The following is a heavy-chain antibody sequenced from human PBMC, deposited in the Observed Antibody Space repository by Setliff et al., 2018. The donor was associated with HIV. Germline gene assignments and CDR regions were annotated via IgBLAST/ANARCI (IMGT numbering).Heavy chain of an antibody. CDR2: IYYSGST. J-gene: IGHJ4*02. CDR3: ARGQGRFSFGAQLGYYFDY. Sequence: SETLSLTCTVSGDSISSSYYWTWIRQPPGKGLEWMGNIYYSGSTNYNPSLKSRVTISVDTSKNQFSLKLSSVTAADTAVYYCARGQGRFSFGAQLGYYFDYWGQGTLVTVSS. CDR1: GDSISSSYY. D-gene: IGHD5-18*01. V-gene: IGHV4-59*01.